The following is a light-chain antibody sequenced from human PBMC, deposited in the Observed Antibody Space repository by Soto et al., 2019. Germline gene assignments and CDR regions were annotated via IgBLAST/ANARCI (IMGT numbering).Light chain of an antibody. CDR3: GSCESRLSAYV. CDR2: DDN. CDR1: SSNIGGNS. Sequence: QSVMTQPPSVSAAPGHKVTISCSGSSSNIGGNSVSWHQQLPGTAPKLLIYDDNKRPSGIPDRFSGSKSGTSATLGITGFQTGDEADYYCGSCESRLSAYVCGPGTKLTVL. J-gene: IGLJ1*01. V-gene: IGLV1-51*01.